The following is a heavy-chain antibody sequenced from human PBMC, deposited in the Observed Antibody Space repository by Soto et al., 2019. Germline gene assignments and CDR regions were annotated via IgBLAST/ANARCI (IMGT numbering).Heavy chain of an antibody. V-gene: IGHV4-61*01. D-gene: IGHD3-22*01. CDR1: GGSVSSGSYY. Sequence: SETLSLTCTVSGGSVSSGSYYWSWIRQPPGKGLEWIGYIYYSGSTNYNPSLKSRVTISVDTSKNQFSLKLSSVTAADTAVYYCARVPNYYDSSGYYYYYAFDIWGQGTMVTVSS. CDR2: IYYSGST. CDR3: ARVPNYYDSSGYYYYYAFDI. J-gene: IGHJ3*02.